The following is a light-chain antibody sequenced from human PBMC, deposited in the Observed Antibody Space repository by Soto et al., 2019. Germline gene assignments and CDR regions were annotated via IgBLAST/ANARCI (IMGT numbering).Light chain of an antibody. CDR3: QQYNSYPWT. Sequence: DIQMTQSPSTLSASVGDRVTITCRASQSISSWLAWYQQKPGKTPKVLIYKASSLESGVPSRFSGSGSGTEFTLTISSLQPDDFATEYGQQYNSYPWTFGQGTKVEIK. J-gene: IGKJ1*01. CDR2: KAS. V-gene: IGKV1-5*03. CDR1: QSISSW.